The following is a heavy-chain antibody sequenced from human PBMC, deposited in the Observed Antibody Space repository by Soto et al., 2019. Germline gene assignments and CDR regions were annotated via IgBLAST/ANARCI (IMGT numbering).Heavy chain of an antibody. D-gene: IGHD6-13*01. J-gene: IGHJ6*02. CDR3: AREPGIAAGIYGMDV. V-gene: IGHV1-2*02. Sequence: GASVKVSCKAPGYTFTGYYMHWVRQAPGQGLEWMGWINPNSGGTNYAQKFQGRVTMTRDTSISTAYMELSRLRSDDTAVYYCAREPGIAAGIYGMDVWGQGTTVTVSS. CDR1: GYTFTGYY. CDR2: INPNSGGT.